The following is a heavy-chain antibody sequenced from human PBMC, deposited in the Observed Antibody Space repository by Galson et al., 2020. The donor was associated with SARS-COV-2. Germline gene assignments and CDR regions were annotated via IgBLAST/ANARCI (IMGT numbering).Heavy chain of an antibody. CDR1: GGSVSSYY. CDR2: VYYTGNS. J-gene: IGHJ6*03. V-gene: IGHV4-59*02. CDR3: ASWYCSSNNCYHMDV. D-gene: IGHD2-2*01. Sequence: SETLSLTCTVSGGSVSSYYWSWIRQTPGKGLEWIGDVYYTGNSAYSPSLKSRVTMSVDTSKNQFSLNRNSVTAADTAVYYCASWYCSSNNCYHMDVWGKGTTVTVSS.